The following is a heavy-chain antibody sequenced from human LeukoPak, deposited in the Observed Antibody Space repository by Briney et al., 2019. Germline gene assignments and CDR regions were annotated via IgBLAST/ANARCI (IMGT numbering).Heavy chain of an antibody. J-gene: IGHJ4*02. Sequence: PGGSLRLSCAASGFTFTNYWMSWVRQAPGKGLEGVANIKQDGTEKNYVDSVKGRFTISRDNAKNSLYLQMDSLRAEDTAVYYCYGESYLFDYWGQGTLVTVSS. CDR2: IKQDGTEK. CDR1: GFTFTNYW. CDR3: YGESYLFDY. V-gene: IGHV3-7*01. D-gene: IGHD3-10*01.